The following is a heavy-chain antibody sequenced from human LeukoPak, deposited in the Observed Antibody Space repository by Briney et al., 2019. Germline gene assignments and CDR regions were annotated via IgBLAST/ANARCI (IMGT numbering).Heavy chain of an antibody. J-gene: IGHJ4*02. D-gene: IGHD3-10*01. CDR2: IYYSGST. CDR1: GGSISSYY. CDR3: ARHGGGFGSGTYYNFDY. V-gene: IGHV4-59*08. Sequence: SETLSLTCTVSGGSISSYYWSWIRQPPGKGLEWIGYIYYSGSTNYNPSLKSRVTISVDTSMHQFSLKLTSVTAADTAVYYCARHGGGFGSGTYYNFDYWGQGTLVTVSS.